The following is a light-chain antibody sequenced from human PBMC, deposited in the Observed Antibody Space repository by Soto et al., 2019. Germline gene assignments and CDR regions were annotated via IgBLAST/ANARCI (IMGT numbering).Light chain of an antibody. V-gene: IGLV4-69*01. CDR1: SGHSSYA. Sequence: QSVLTQSPSASASLGASVKLTCTLSSGHSSYAIAWHQQQPEKGPRYLMKLNSDGSHSKGDGIPDRFSGSSSGAERYLTISSLQSEDEADYYCQTWVHLGTGTKVTVL. J-gene: IGLJ1*01. CDR3: QTWVH. CDR2: LNSDGSH.